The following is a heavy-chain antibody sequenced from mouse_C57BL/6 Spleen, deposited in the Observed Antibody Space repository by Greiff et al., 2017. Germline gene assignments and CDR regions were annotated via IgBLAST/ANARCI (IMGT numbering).Heavy chain of an antibody. Sequence: VQLQQSGPELVKPGASVKISCKASGYSFTGYYMNWVKQSPEKSLEWIGEINPSTGGTTYNQKFKAKATLTVDKSSSTAYMQLKSLTSEDSAVYYCANGYYSWGQGTTRTVSS. CDR1: GYSFTGYY. CDR3: ANGYYS. CDR2: INPSTGGT. J-gene: IGHJ2*01. D-gene: IGHD2-3*01. V-gene: IGHV1-42*01.